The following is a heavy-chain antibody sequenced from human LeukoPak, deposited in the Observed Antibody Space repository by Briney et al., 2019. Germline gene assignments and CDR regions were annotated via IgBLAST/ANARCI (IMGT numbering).Heavy chain of an antibody. J-gene: IGHJ3*01. CDR2: ISSDGGIT. CDR1: GFTFSSYT. V-gene: IGHV3-64*01. CDR3: ARGALYYDFLTPLQM. Sequence: GGSLRLSCAASGFTFSSYTMHWVRQAPGKGLEYISAISSDGGITYYATSVKGRFTIFRDNSKNTVFLQMGSLRVEYMAVYDCARGALYYDFLTPLQMWGQGTMVTVSS. D-gene: IGHD3-9*01.